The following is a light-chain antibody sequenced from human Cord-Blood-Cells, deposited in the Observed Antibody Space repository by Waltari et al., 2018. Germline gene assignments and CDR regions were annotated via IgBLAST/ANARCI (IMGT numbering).Light chain of an antibody. CDR2: KAS. V-gene: IGKV1-5*03. CDR1: QGISSW. J-gene: IGKJ1*01. Sequence: DIQMTQPPSTLSASVGDRVTITCWASQGISSWLAWYQQKPGKAPKLLLYKASSLESWVPSRFSGSGSGTEFTLTISSLQPDDFATYYCQQYNSYWTFGQGTKVEIK. CDR3: QQYNSYWT.